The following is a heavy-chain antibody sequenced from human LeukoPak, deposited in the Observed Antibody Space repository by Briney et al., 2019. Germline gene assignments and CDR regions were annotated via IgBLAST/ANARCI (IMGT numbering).Heavy chain of an antibody. J-gene: IGHJ6*02. D-gene: IGHD1-1*01. V-gene: IGHV5-51*01. CDR1: GNSVTTYW. CDR3: AREARRERRGYGMDV. Sequence: GAALKISSKGFGNSVTTYWLVWVRQMPGKGLEWMGIIYPGDSDARYSPSFQGQVTISADKSISTAYLQWSSLKASDTAMYYCAREARRERRGYGMDVWGQGTTVTVSS. CDR2: IYPGDSDA.